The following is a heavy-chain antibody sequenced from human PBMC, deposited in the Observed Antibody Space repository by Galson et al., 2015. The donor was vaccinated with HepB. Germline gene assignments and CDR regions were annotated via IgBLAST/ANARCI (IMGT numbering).Heavy chain of an antibody. CDR3: ASSIAVAGSPLVR. CDR2: IYPGDSDT. J-gene: IGHJ4*02. V-gene: IGHV5-51*03. D-gene: IGHD6-19*01. CDR1: GYSFTSYW. Sequence: QSGAEVKKPGESLRISCKGSGYSFTSYWIGWVRQMPGKGLEWMGIIYPGDSDTRYNPSFQGQVTISADKSISTAYLQWSSPKASGTAMYYCASSIAVAGSPLVRWGQGTLVTVSS.